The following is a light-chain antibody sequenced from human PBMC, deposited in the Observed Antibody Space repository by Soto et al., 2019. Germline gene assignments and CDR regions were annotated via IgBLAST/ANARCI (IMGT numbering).Light chain of an antibody. V-gene: IGKV3-20*01. CDR1: ESVMDNS. CDR3: HHYGYGADT. J-gene: IGKJ2*01. Sequence: ELVLTQSPGTLSLSPGERATLSCRANESVMDNSLAWYQQQPGQPPRLLIFGASSRATGIPDRITGIGSGADFSLTISRREPADFAVYFCHHYGYGADTFGQGTKPEIQ. CDR2: GAS.